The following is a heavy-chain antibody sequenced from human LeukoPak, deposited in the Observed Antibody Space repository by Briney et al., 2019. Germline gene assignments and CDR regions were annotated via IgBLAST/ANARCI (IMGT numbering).Heavy chain of an antibody. J-gene: IGHJ5*02. D-gene: IGHD3-10*01. CDR3: ATVRVRFGELFGNNWFDP. Sequence: GASVKVSCKASGYTFTGYYMHWVRQAPGQGLEWMGWINPNSGGTNYAQKFQGRVTMTRDTSISTAYMELSRLRSDDTAVYYCATVRVRFGELFGNNWFDPWGQGTLVTVSS. CDR1: GYTFTGYY. V-gene: IGHV1-2*02. CDR2: INPNSGGT.